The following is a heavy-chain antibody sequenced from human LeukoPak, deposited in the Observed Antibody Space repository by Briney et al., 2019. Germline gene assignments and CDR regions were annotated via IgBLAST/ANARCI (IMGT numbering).Heavy chain of an antibody. J-gene: IGHJ4*02. V-gene: IGHV1-46*01. Sequence: ASVKVSFTASGYTFTSYGISWVRQAPGQGLEWMGIINPTGGSTTYAQKFQGRVTMTRDTSTSTVYMELSSLRSDDTAVYYCARTAARRFDYWGQGTLVTVSS. CDR3: ARTAARRFDY. CDR1: GYTFTSYG. CDR2: INPTGGST. D-gene: IGHD6-6*01.